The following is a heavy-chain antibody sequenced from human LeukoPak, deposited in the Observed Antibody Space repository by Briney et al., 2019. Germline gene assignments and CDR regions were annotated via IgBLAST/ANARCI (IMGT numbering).Heavy chain of an antibody. CDR1: GGTFSSYA. D-gene: IGHD6-13*01. Sequence: GAPVNVSCKASGGTFSSYAISWVRQAPGQGLEWMGGIIPIFGTANYAQKFQGRVTITTDESTSTAYMELSSLGSEDTAVYYCARGRRFSSSWYENAFDIWGQGTMVTVSS. V-gene: IGHV1-69*05. CDR2: IIPIFGTA. CDR3: ARGRRFSSSWYENAFDI. J-gene: IGHJ3*02.